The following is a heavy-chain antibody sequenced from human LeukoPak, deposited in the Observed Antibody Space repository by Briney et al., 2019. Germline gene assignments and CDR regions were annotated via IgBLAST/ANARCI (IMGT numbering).Heavy chain of an antibody. CDR1: GGSISSSSYY. V-gene: IGHV4-39*01. D-gene: IGHD3-3*01. CDR2: IYYSGST. CDR3: ARRTSFGVVIIFDY. J-gene: IGHJ4*02. Sequence: PSETLSLTCTVSGGSISSSSYYWGWIRQPPGKGLEWIGSIYYSGSTYYNPSLRNRVTISVDTSMNQFSLKLSSVTAADTAVYYCARRTSFGVVIIFDYWGQGTLVTVSS.